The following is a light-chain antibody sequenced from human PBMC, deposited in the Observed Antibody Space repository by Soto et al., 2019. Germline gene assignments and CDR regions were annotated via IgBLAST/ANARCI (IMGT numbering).Light chain of an antibody. Sequence: DIVLTLSPGPQSLSPGESATLSCSASQGVSSSYLEWYHRNPGPAPRLAISGASSRTTGSPDGFSGSGSGTDITLTISRLEPEDCAVYSGQQYGNFPCPFGQGTKVDIK. CDR2: GAS. CDR1: QGVSSSY. J-gene: IGKJ1*01. CDR3: QQYGNFPCP. V-gene: IGKV3-20*01.